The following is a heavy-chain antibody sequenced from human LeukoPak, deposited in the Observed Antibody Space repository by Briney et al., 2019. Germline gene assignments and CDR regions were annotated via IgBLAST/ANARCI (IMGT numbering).Heavy chain of an antibody. CDR2: ISYDGSNK. D-gene: IGHD3-3*01. CDR3: AKDPLPLRAGGPEYFQH. CDR1: GFTFSSYA. V-gene: IGHV3-30-3*01. J-gene: IGHJ1*01. Sequence: GGSLRLSCAASGFTFSSYAMHWVRQAPGKGLEWVAVISYDGSNKYYADSVKGRFTISRDNSKNTLYLQMNSLRAEDTAVYYCAKDPLPLRAGGPEYFQHWGQGTLGTVSS.